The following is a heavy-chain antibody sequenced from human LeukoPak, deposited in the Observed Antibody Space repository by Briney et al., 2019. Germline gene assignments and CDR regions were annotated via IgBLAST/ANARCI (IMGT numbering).Heavy chain of an antibody. CDR2: IWYDGSNK. CDR1: GFTFSSYG. D-gene: IGHD6-6*01. CDR3: AREYSSSSGRAFDI. J-gene: IGHJ3*02. V-gene: IGHV3-33*01. Sequence: PGGSLRLSCAASGFTFSSYGMHWVRQAPGKGLEWVAFIWYDGSNKNYADSVKGRFTISRDNSKNTLYLQMNSLRAEDTAVYYCAREYSSSSGRAFDIWGQGTMVTVSS.